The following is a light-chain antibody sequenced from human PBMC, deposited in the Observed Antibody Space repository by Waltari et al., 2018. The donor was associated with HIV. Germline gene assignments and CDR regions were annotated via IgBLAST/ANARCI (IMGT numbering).Light chain of an antibody. CDR2: GNT. CDR3: QSYDSSLSGSYV. V-gene: IGLV1-40*01. CDR1: SPNIGAGYE. J-gene: IGLJ1*01. Sequence: QSILTQPPSVSGATGQRVIISCTGSSPNIGAGYEVHWYQQLPGRAPKLLIFGNTNRPSGVPDRFSGSKSGASASLAITGLQADDEADYFCQSYDSSLSGSYVFGSGTKVTVL.